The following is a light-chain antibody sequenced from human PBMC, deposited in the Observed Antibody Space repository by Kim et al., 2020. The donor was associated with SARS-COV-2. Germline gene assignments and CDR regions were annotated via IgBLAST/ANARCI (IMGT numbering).Light chain of an antibody. Sequence: QSVLTQPPSTSGTPGQRVTISCSGSGPNIGSNPVNWFQQLPGAAPKLLIHTNNRRPSGVPDRFSGSKSDTSASLAISDLQSDDEADYFCASWDDNLNSPVFGGGTKVTVL. V-gene: IGLV1-44*01. J-gene: IGLJ3*02. CDR2: TNN. CDR3: ASWDDNLNSPV. CDR1: GPNIGSNP.